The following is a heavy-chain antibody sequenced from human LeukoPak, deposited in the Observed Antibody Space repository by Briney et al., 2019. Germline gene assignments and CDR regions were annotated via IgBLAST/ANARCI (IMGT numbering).Heavy chain of an antibody. D-gene: IGHD6-6*01. CDR2: ISYDGSNK. Sequence: GGSLRLSCAASGFTFSSYAMHWVRQAPGKGLEWVAVISYDGSNKYYADSVKGRFTISRDNSKNTLYLQMNSLRAEDTAVYYCASPRGSSEKANYFDYWGQGTLVTVSS. CDR1: GFTFSSYA. J-gene: IGHJ4*02. V-gene: IGHV3-30*04. CDR3: ASPRGSSEKANYFDY.